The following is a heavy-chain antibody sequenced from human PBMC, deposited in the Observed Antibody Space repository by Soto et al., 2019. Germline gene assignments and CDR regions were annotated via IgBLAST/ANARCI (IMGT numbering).Heavy chain of an antibody. V-gene: IGHV3-21*06. J-gene: IGHJ6*02. CDR1: GFPFSSYS. CDR2: ISSGSSYI. CDR3: ARSSGGSGKLWNYYGMDV. D-gene: IGHD3-10*01. Sequence: GGSLRLSCAASGFPFSSYSRSWVRPTTGKGLEWVSSISSGSSYIYYADSVKGRFTISRDNAKNSLYLQMNSLRAEDTAVYYCARSSGGSGKLWNYYGMDVWGQGTTVTVS.